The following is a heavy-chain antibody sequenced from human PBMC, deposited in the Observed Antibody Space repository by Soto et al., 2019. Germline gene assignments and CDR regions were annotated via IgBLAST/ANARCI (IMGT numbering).Heavy chain of an antibody. CDR3: AKGVRGVPNWFDP. Sequence: QVQLQESGPGLVRPSQTLSLSCTVSGGSISNSANHWSWIRQHPGEGLEWIGYIYYSGGTYYSPSIKGRVTMSIDASKNQFSLKLSSVTAADTGVYYCAKGVRGVPNWFDPWGQGTLVTVSS. CDR2: IYYSGGT. CDR1: GGSISNSANH. D-gene: IGHD3-10*01. J-gene: IGHJ5*02. V-gene: IGHV4-31*03.